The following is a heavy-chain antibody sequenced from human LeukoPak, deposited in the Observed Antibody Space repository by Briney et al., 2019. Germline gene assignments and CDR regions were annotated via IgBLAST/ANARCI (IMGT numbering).Heavy chain of an antibody. D-gene: IGHD1-26*01. V-gene: IGHV3-74*01. CDR2: INSDGSST. CDR1: GFTFSSYW. Sequence: PGGSLRLSCAASGFTFSSYWMHWVRQAPGKGLVWVSRINSDGSSTSYADSVKGRFTISRDNSNNTLYLQMNSLRAADTAVYYCAKDTSYRVGYGMDVWGQGTTVTVSS. J-gene: IGHJ6*02. CDR3: AKDTSYRVGYGMDV.